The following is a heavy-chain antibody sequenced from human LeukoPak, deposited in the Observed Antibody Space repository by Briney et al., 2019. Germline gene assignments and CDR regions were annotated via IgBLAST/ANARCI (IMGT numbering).Heavy chain of an antibody. CDR1: GFTFSSYA. CDR2: ISGSDGST. D-gene: IGHD4-17*01. CDR3: ARGLTTVTTGYFDY. V-gene: IGHV3-23*01. Sequence: PGGSLRLSCAASGFTFSSYAMSWVRQAPGKGLECVSSISGSDGSTYYADSVKGRFTISRDNSKNTLYLQMNSLRAEDTAVYYCARGLTTVTTGYFDYWGQGTLVTVSS. J-gene: IGHJ4*02.